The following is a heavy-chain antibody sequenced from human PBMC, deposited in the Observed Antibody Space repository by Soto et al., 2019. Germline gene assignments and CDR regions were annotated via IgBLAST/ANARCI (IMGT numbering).Heavy chain of an antibody. D-gene: IGHD3-10*01. CDR2: INPNSGGT. J-gene: IGHJ6*02. CDR3: AMGYGSGDYYYGMDV. CDR1: GYPFTGYY. Sequence: XSVKVSCKASGYPFTGYYMHWVRQAPGQGLEWMGWINPNSGGTNYAQKFQGWVTMTRDTSISTAYMELSRLRSDDTAVYYCAMGYGSGDYYYGMDVWGQGTTVTVSS. V-gene: IGHV1-2*04.